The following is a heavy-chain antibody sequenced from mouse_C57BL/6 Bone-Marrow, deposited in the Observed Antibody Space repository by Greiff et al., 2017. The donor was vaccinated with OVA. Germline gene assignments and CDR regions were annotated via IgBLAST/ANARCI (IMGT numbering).Heavy chain of an antibody. D-gene: IGHD4-1*01. Sequence: EVQLQQSGPELVKPGASVKIPCKASGYSFTGYYMNWVKQSPEKSLEWIGEINPSTGGTTYNQKFKAKATLTVDKSSSTAYMQLKSLTSEDSAVYYGARGGTSPFAYWGQGTLVTVSA. CDR1: GYSFTGYY. CDR2: INPSTGGT. CDR3: ARGGTSPFAY. V-gene: IGHV1-42*01. J-gene: IGHJ3*01.